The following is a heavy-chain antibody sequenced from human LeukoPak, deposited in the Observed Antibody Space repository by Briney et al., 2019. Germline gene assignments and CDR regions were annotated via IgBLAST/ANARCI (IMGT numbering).Heavy chain of an antibody. CDR3: ARVAPTGRLYSGSYFGY. D-gene: IGHD1-26*01. CDR2: ISAYNGNT. CDR1: GYTFTSYG. J-gene: IGHJ4*02. Sequence: ASVKVSCKASGYTFTSYGISWVRQAPGQGLEWVGWISAYNGNTNYAQKLQGRVTMTTDTSTSTAYMELRSLRSDDTAVYYCARVAPTGRLYSGSYFGYWGQGTLVTVSS. V-gene: IGHV1-18*01.